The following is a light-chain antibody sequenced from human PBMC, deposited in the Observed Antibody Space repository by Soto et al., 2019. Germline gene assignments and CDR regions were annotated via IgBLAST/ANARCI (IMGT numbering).Light chain of an antibody. CDR1: SSDVGYYNY. CDR3: SSYTSSGTEV. V-gene: IGLV2-14*03. CDR2: DVR. J-gene: IGLJ1*01. Sequence: QSALTQPASVSGSPGQSITISCTGTSSDVGYYNYVSWYQQHPGKAPKLMIYDVRNRPSGVSNRFSGSKSGNTASLTISGLQAEDEADYYCSSYTSSGTEVFGTGTKVTVL.